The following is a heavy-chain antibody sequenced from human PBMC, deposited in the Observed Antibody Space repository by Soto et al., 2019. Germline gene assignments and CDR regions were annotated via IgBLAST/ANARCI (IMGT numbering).Heavy chain of an antibody. D-gene: IGHD1-1*01. Sequence: QVQLQESGPGLVKPSQTLSLTCSVSGVSINSGGYYWSWLRHHPGKGLEWIGYIYYTGPTFYNASRKSRVAMALDTSENQFSLKLSSVTAADTAVYYCARGSQLERDALDIWGQGTMVTVSS. J-gene: IGHJ3*02. CDR1: GVSINSGGYY. CDR2: IYYTGPT. CDR3: ARGSQLERDALDI. V-gene: IGHV4-31*03.